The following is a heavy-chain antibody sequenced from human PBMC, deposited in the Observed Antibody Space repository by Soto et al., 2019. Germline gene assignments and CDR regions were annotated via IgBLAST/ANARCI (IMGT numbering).Heavy chain of an antibody. CDR2: ISSSSSYI. CDR1: GFTFSSYS. V-gene: IGHV3-21*01. D-gene: IGHD2-2*01. J-gene: IGHJ5*02. Sequence: EVQLVESGGGLVKPGGSLRLSCAASGFTFSSYSMNWVRQAPGKGLEWVSSISSSSSYIYYADSVKGRFTISSDNAKKSLSLKVNSLGAEDTAFYYCASGSDCRSTGCEGYSWFDPWGQGPLVTVSS. CDR3: ASGSDCRSTGCEGYSWFDP.